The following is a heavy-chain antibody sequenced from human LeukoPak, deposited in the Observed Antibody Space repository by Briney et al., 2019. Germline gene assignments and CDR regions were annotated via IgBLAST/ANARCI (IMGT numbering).Heavy chain of an antibody. CDR3: ARHNTQKEVATIGVDY. D-gene: IGHD5-24*01. J-gene: IGHJ4*02. V-gene: IGHV5-51*01. CDR2: IYPGDSDT. CDR1: GYSFTSYW. Sequence: GESLKISCKGSGYSFTSYWIGWVRQMPGKGLEWMGIIYPGDSDTSYSPSFQGQVTISADKSISTAYQQWSSLKASDTAMYYCARHNTQKEVATIGVDYWGQGTLVTVSS.